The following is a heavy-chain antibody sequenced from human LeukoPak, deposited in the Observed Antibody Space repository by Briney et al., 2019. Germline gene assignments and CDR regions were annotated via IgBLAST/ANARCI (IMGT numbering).Heavy chain of an antibody. V-gene: IGHV1-46*01. CDR3: ARSDCRGGSCLFDP. Sequence: ASVKVSCKASGYTFTSYAMHWVRQAPGQGLEWMGIINPSDGSTNYAQKFQGRVTMTRDMSTSTVYMDLSSLRSEDTAVYYCARSDCRGGSCLFDPWGQGTLVTVSS. CDR2: INPSDGST. D-gene: IGHD2-15*01. CDR1: GYTFTSYA. J-gene: IGHJ5*02.